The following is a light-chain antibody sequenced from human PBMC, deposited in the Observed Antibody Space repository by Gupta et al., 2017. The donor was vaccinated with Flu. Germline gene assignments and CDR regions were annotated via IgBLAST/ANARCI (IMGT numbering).Light chain of an antibody. V-gene: IGKV1-5*03. J-gene: IGKJ4*01. CDR2: KAS. CDR1: QSIGDW. Sequence: PSTLSASVGDGVTITCRANQSIGDWLAWYQQKPGKAPKLLIYKASNLQNGVPSRFSGSGSGTDFALSISSLQPDDSATYYCQQGNTYPLTFGGGTKVEI. CDR3: QQGNTYPLT.